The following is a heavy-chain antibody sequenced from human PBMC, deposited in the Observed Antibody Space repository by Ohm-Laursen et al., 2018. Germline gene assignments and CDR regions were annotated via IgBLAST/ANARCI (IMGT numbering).Heavy chain of an antibody. D-gene: IGHD2-21*01. CDR3: ARDFAHVGSGFGMDV. J-gene: IGHJ6*02. CDR2: IKQDGGEK. Sequence: SLRLSCSASGFTFSNYWMSWVRQTPGKGLEWVANIKQDGGEKNFADSVKGRFTISRDNAKNSLYLQMNSLRAEDTAVYYCARDFAHVGSGFGMDVWAQGTTVPVSS. CDR1: GFTFSNYW. V-gene: IGHV3-7*01.